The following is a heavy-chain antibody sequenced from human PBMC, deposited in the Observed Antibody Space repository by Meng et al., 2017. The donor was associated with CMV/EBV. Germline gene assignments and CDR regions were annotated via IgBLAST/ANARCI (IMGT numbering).Heavy chain of an antibody. CDR2: IYYSGST. V-gene: IGHV4-59*01. CDR3: TTVYRYYDFWSGIDY. Sequence: GSLRLSCTVSGGSISSYYWSWIRQPPGKGLEWIGYIYYSGSTNYNPSLKSRVTISVDTSKNQFSLKLSSVTAADTAVYYCTTVYRYYDFWSGIDYWGQGTLVTVSS. D-gene: IGHD3-3*01. CDR1: GGSISSYY. J-gene: IGHJ4*02.